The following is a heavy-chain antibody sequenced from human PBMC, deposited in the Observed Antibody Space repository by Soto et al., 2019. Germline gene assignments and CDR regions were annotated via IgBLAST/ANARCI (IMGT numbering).Heavy chain of an antibody. D-gene: IGHD3-10*01. V-gene: IGHV1-2*02. CDR2: INPHSGDT. CDR3: APVVRGVTLDY. Sequence: ASVKVSCKASGYTFTGHYMHWVRQAPGQGLEWLGWINPHSGDTTYAQRFQGRVTMTRDTSISTAYMELSRLRFDDTAVYYCAPVVRGVTLDYWGQGTRVTVSS. CDR1: GYTFTGHY. J-gene: IGHJ4*02.